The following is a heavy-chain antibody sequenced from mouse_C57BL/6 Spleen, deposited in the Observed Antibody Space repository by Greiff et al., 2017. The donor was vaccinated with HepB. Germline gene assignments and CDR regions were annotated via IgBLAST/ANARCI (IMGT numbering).Heavy chain of an antibody. CDR1: GYTFTSYW. CDR3: ARSVDYYGSSHHAMDY. CDR2: IDPSDSET. J-gene: IGHJ4*01. V-gene: IGHV1-52*01. Sequence: QVQLQQPGAELVRPGSSVKLSCKASGYTFTSYWMHWVKQRPIQGLEWIGNIDPSDSETHYNQKFKDKATLTVDKSSSTAYMQLSSLTSEDSAVYYCARSVDYYGSSHHAMDYWGQGTSVTVSS. D-gene: IGHD1-1*01.